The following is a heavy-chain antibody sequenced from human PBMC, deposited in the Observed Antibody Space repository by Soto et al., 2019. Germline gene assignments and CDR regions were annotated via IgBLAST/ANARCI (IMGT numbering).Heavy chain of an antibody. J-gene: IGHJ4*02. D-gene: IGHD6-19*01. Sequence: EVQLLESGGGLVQPGGSLRLSCAASGFTFSSNAMSWVGRAQGKGLEWVSAISGSGGSTYYADSVKGRFTISRDNSKNTLYLQMNSLRAEDTAVYYCARRSSGWYFDYWGQGTLVTVSS. V-gene: IGHV3-23*01. CDR1: GFTFSSNA. CDR2: ISGSGGST. CDR3: ARRSSGWYFDY.